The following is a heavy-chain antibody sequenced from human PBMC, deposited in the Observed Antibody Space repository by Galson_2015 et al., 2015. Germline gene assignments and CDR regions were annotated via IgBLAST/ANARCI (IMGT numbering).Heavy chain of an antibody. V-gene: IGHV7-4-1*02. D-gene: IGHD6-13*01. Sequence: SVKVSCKASGYTFTSYAMNWVRQAPGQGLEWMDWINTNTGNPTYAQGFTGRFVFSLDTSVSTAYLQISSLTAEDTAVYYCALLRVAAAGTGPPEYFQHWGQGTLVTVSS. CDR2: INTNTGNP. J-gene: IGHJ1*01. CDR3: ALLRVAAAGTGPPEYFQH. CDR1: GYTFTSYA.